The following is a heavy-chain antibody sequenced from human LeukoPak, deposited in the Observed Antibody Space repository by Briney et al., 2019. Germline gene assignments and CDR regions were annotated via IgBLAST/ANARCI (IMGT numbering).Heavy chain of an antibody. CDR2: INPNSGGT. J-gene: IGHJ6*03. D-gene: IGHD1-26*01. CDR3: ARDRSGSYPNYMDV. CDR1: GYTFTGYY. V-gene: IGHV1-2*02. Sequence: GASVKVSCKASGYTFTGYYMHWVRQAPGQGLEWMGWINPNSGGTNYAQKFQGRVTMTRDTSISTAYMELSRLRSDDTAVYYCARDRSGSYPNYMDVWGKGTTVTVSS.